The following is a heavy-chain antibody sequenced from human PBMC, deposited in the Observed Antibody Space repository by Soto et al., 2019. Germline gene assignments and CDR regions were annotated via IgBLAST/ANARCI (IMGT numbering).Heavy chain of an antibody. D-gene: IGHD3-10*01. V-gene: IGHV4-31*03. CDR1: GGSISSGGYY. Sequence: SETLSLTCTVSGGSISSGGYYWSWIRQHPGKGLEWIGYIYYSGSTYYNPSLKSRVTISVDTSKNQFSLKLSSVTAADTAVYYCARDYYGSGSYSFYYYYGVDVWGQGTTVTVSS. J-gene: IGHJ6*02. CDR2: IYYSGST. CDR3: ARDYYGSGSYSFYYYYGVDV.